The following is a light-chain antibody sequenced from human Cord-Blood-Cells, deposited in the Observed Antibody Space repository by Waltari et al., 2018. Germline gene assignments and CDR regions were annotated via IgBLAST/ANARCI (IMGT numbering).Light chain of an antibody. J-gene: IGLJ2*01. V-gene: IGLV3-21*04. Sequence: SYVLTQPPSVSGAPGKTARITCGGTNIGRNSVHRYQQKPGQAPVLVIYYDSDRPSGIPERFSGSNSGNTATLTISRVEAGDEADYYCQVWDSSSDHVVFGGGTKLTVL. CDR1: NIGRNS. CDR3: QVWDSSSDHVV. CDR2: YDS.